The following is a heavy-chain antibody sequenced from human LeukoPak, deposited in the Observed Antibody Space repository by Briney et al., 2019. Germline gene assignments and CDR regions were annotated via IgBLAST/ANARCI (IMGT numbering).Heavy chain of an antibody. Sequence: GGSLRLSCAASGLTLSSYWMSWVRQAPGKGLEWVAVISYDGSNKYYADSVKGRFTISRDNSKNTLYLQMNSLRAEDTAVYYCARDPLGTRPGFDYWGQGTLVTVSS. CDR3: ARDPLGTRPGFDY. CDR1: GLTLSSYW. J-gene: IGHJ4*02. D-gene: IGHD1-1*01. CDR2: ISYDGSNK. V-gene: IGHV3-30*03.